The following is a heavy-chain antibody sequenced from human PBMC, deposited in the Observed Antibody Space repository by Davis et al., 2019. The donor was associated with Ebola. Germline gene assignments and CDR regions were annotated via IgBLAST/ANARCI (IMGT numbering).Heavy chain of an antibody. V-gene: IGHV3-21*01. CDR3: ARDLIRHDYGGN. CDR2: ISSSTSYI. D-gene: IGHD4-23*01. J-gene: IGHJ6*02. Sequence: PGGSLSLSCVVSGFTFSTHSMSWVRQAPGKGLEWVSSISSSTSYIYYADSVKGRFTISRDNAKNSLYLQMNSLRDEDTAVYYCARDLIRHDYGGNWGQGTTVTVSS. CDR1: GFTFSTHS.